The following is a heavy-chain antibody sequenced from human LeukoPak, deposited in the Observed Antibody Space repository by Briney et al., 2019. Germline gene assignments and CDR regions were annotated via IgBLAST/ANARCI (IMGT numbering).Heavy chain of an antibody. Sequence: ASVKVSCKASGYTFTSYGISWVRQAPGQGLEWMGWISAYNGNTNYAQKLQGRVTMTTDTSTSTAYMELRSLRSDDTAVYYCARGDPYYDFWSGYLGYYYGMDVWGQGTTVTVS. D-gene: IGHD3-3*01. CDR3: ARGDPYYDFWSGYLGYYYGMDV. V-gene: IGHV1-18*01. CDR1: GYTFTSYG. J-gene: IGHJ6*02. CDR2: ISAYNGNT.